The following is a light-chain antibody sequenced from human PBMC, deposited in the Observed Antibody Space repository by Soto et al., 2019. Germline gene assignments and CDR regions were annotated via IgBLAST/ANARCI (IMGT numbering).Light chain of an antibody. CDR2: DAS. J-gene: IGKJ4*01. V-gene: IGKV3-11*01. CDR1: QSVSSY. CDR3: QQRSNWPPLT. Sequence: EIVLTQSPATLSLSPGERATLSCRASQSVSSYLAWYQQKPGQAPRLLIYDASNRATGIPARFSGSGSVTDFTLTISSLEPEYFAVYYCQQRSNWPPLTFGGGTKVEIK.